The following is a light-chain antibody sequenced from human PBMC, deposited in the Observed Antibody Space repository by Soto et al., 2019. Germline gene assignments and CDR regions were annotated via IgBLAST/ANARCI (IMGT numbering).Light chain of an antibody. CDR3: SSYTSSSTLVV. CDR2: DVS. J-gene: IGLJ2*01. Sequence: QSALTQPASVSGSPGQSITISCTGTSSDVGGYNYVSWYQQHPGKAPKLMIYDVSNRPSGASNRFSGSKSGNTASLTISGLRAEDEADYYCSSYTSSSTLVVFGGGTKLTVL. V-gene: IGLV2-14*01. CDR1: SSDVGGYNY.